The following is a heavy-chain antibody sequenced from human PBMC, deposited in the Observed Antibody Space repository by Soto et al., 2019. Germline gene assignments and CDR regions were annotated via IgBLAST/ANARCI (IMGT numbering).Heavy chain of an antibody. CDR1: GFSLSTSGVG. D-gene: IGHD5-18*01. Sequence: QITLKESGPTLVKPTQTLTLTCTFSGFSLSTSGVGVGWIRQPPGKALEWLALIYWDDDKRYSPSLKSRLTITKDTSKNQVVLTMTNMDPVDTATYYCAHLKTAMAPGGIDYWGQGTLVTVSS. CDR3: AHLKTAMAPGGIDY. CDR2: IYWDDDK. J-gene: IGHJ4*02. V-gene: IGHV2-5*02.